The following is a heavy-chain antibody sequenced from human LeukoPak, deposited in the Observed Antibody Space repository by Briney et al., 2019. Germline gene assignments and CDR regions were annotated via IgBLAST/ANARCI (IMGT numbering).Heavy chain of an antibody. CDR2: IDPNSGVR. CDR1: GYTFYDYY. Sequence: RASVKVSCKASGYTFYDYYIHWVRRAPGQGLEWMGWIDPNSGVRNYAQKSQGRVTMTRDTSTSTAYMDLSSLTFDDTAVYYCARGGCSGGSCYSSWFDPWGQGTLVTVSS. CDR3: ARGGCSGGSCYSSWFDP. D-gene: IGHD2-15*01. V-gene: IGHV1-2*02. J-gene: IGHJ5*02.